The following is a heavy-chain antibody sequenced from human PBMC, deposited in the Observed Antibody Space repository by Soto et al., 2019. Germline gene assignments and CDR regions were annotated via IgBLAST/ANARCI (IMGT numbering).Heavy chain of an antibody. J-gene: IGHJ3*01. CDR1: GFTFSYYW. CDR3: ARGDRGAFDL. Sequence: EVQLVESGGGLVQPGESLRLSCAASGFTFSYYWMHWVRQTPGKGLLWVSHIHNDGSRTTYADSVKGRFTISRDNARNTVYLQVNSLRDDDTAVSYCARGDRGAFDLWGQGTAVTVSS. V-gene: IGHV3-74*03. CDR2: IHNDGSRT. D-gene: IGHD1-26*01.